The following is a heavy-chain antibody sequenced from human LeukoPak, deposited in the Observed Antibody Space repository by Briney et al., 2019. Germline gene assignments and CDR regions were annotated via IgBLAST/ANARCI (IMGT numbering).Heavy chain of an antibody. D-gene: IGHD2-15*01. CDR3: ARGNYSVSAKNWFDP. Sequence: SETLSLACIVSGVSFSSSYWSWIRQPPGKGLEWIGEINRSGSTNYNPSLKSRVTISVDTSKNQFSLKLSSVTAADTAVYYCARGNYSVSAKNWFDPWGQGTLVTVSS. CDR1: GVSFSSSY. CDR2: INRSGST. J-gene: IGHJ5*02. V-gene: IGHV4-34*01.